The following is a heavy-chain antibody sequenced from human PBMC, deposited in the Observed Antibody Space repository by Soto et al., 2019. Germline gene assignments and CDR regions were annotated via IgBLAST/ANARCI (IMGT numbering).Heavy chain of an antibody. CDR3: ARTTAFEY. V-gene: IGHV3-7*01. J-gene: IGHJ4*02. CDR2: IKEDGSEK. D-gene: IGHD2-21*02. Sequence: PGGSLRLSCAASGFTFSRYWMSWVRQAPGKGLEWVANIKEDGSEKNYVDSLKGRFTISRDNAKNSLYLQMDSLRAEDTAVYYCARTTAFEYWGQGTLVTVSS. CDR1: GFTFSRYW.